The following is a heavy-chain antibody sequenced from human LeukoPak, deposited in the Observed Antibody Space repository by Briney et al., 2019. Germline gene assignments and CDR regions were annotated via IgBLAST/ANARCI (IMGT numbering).Heavy chain of an antibody. J-gene: IGHJ5*02. Sequence: SETLSPTCAVYGGSFSGYCWSWIRQPPGKGLEWIGEINHSGSTNYNPSLKSRVTISVDTSKNQFSLKLSSVTAADTAVYYCAREKVGYYDSSGRGWFDPWGQGTLVTVSS. CDR2: INHSGST. CDR1: GGSFSGYC. D-gene: IGHD3-22*01. V-gene: IGHV4-34*01. CDR3: AREKVGYYDSSGRGWFDP.